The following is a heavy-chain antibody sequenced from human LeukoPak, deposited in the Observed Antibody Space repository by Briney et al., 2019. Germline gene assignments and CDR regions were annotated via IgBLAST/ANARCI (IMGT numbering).Heavy chain of an antibody. J-gene: IGHJ5*02. Sequence: PSETLSLTCAVYGGSSSGYYWSWIRQPPGKGLEWIGEINHSGSTNYNPSLESRVTISVDTSKNQFSLKLSSVTAADTAVYYCARSSGYLFDPWGQGILVTVSS. V-gene: IGHV4-34*01. CDR3: ARSSGYLFDP. CDR1: GGSSSGYY. D-gene: IGHD3-22*01. CDR2: INHSGST.